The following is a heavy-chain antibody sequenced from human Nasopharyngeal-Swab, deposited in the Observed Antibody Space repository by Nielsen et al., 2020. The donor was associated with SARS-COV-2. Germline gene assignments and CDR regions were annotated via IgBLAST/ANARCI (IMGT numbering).Heavy chain of an antibody. CDR2: ISYRGST. Sequence: SETLSLNCTVSGGSINSGDSCWSWIRQHPGKGLEWIGYISYRGSTYYNPSLKSRVTISVDTSKNQVSLNLSSVTAADTAVYYCARDYRGAGYHYYGMDVWGQGTTVTVSS. CDR1: GGSINSGDSC. J-gene: IGHJ6*02. CDR3: ARDYRGAGYHYYGMDV. V-gene: IGHV4-31*03. D-gene: IGHD1-26*01.